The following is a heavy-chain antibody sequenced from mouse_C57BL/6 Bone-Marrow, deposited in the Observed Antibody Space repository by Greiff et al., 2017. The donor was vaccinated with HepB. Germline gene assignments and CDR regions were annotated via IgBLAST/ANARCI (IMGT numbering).Heavy chain of an antibody. CDR2: IRNKANGYTT. V-gene: IGHV7-3*01. CDR1: GFTFTDYY. Sequence: EVQGVESGGGLVQPGGSLSLSCAASGFTFTDYYMSWVRQPPGKALEWLGFIRNKANGYTTEYSASVKGRFTISRDNSQSILYLQMNALRAEDSATYYCARYHRVLRYGVYYAMDYWGQGTSVTVSS. CDR3: ARYHRVLRYGVYYAMDY. J-gene: IGHJ4*01. D-gene: IGHD1-1*01.